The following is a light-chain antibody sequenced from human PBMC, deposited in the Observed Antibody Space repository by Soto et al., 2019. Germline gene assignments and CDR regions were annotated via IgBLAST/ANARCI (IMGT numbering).Light chain of an antibody. V-gene: IGKV1-39*01. CDR3: QQSYSPPPIT. CDR2: ATS. CDR1: QSISTY. Sequence: DIQMTQSPSSLSASVGDRVTVTCRASQSISTYLNWYQQKPGKAPKLLIYATSRLQSGVPTRFSGSGAGTDFSLTISSLQPEDFATYYCQQSYSPPPITVGQGTRLEI. J-gene: IGKJ5*01.